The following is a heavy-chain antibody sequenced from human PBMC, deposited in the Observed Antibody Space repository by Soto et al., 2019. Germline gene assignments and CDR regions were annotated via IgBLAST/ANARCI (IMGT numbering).Heavy chain of an antibody. Sequence: VQLLESGGGLVPPGGSLRLSCAASGYTFSNYAMSWVRQAPGKGLEWVSTIRGNGDGTYYADYVKGRFTISRDNSKNTLSLQMNSLRVEDTALYYCAAAGAGTFDLWGQGTMVTVSS. CDR1: GYTFSNYA. CDR3: AAAGAGTFDL. CDR2: IRGNGDGT. V-gene: IGHV3-23*01. J-gene: IGHJ3*01. D-gene: IGHD3-10*01.